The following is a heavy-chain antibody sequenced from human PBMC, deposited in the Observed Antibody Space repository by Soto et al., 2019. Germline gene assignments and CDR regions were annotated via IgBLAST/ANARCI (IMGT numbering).Heavy chain of an antibody. V-gene: IGHV3-7*01. Sequence: EVQLVESGGGLVQPGGSLRLSCAASGFTFSSHWMTWVRQTPGKGLEWVANLNEDGSEKYYVDSVKGRFTISRDNAKNSLYLQMSSLRAEDTAVFYCARGDNPEYWGQGTLATVSS. CDR1: GFTFSSHW. D-gene: IGHD1-1*01. CDR3: ARGDNPEY. J-gene: IGHJ4*02. CDR2: LNEDGSEK.